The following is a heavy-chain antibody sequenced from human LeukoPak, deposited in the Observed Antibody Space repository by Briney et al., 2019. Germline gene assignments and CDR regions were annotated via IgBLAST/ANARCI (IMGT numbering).Heavy chain of an antibody. J-gene: IGHJ4*02. D-gene: IGHD4-17*01. Sequence: PEALSLTCSVSGLSISSGRFWVWIRQPPGKGLEWLATVYESGTPFYNPSLKSRLTISVDSPRNQFSLRLTSLTAADTAVYYCARLVTVTTGYYFDYWGQGNLVTVSS. CDR2: VYESGTP. CDR3: ARLVTVTTGYYFDY. V-gene: IGHV4-38-2*02. CDR1: GLSISSGRF.